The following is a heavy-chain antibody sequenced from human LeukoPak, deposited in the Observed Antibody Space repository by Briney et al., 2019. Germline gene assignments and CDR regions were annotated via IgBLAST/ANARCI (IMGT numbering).Heavy chain of an antibody. CDR1: GFTFSGYG. D-gene: IGHD6-25*01. J-gene: IGHJ4*02. CDR3: AKDHSGSGAFYLDY. V-gene: IGHV3-30*18. CDR2: ISYDGSNK. Sequence: GGSLRLSCAASGFTFSGYGMHWVRQAPGKGLEWMAVISYDGSNKYYADSVKGRFTISRDNSQPTPYLQMNSLRAEDTAVYYCAKDHSGSGAFYLDYWGQGNLVTVSS.